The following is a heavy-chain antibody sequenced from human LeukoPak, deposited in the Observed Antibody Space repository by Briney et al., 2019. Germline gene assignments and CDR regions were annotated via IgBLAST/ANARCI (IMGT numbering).Heavy chain of an antibody. V-gene: IGHV3-23*01. CDR2: ITGSGGNT. CDR3: AKWGDYDVLTGYYVSDY. D-gene: IGHD3-9*01. J-gene: IGHJ4*02. Sequence: GASLRLSCAASGFTFSSYAMSWVRQAPGKGLEWVSAITGSGGNTYYADSVKGRFTISRDNSKDTVFLQMNSLRAEDTAVYYSAKWGDYDVLTGYYVSDYWGQGTLVTVSS. CDR1: GFTFSSYA.